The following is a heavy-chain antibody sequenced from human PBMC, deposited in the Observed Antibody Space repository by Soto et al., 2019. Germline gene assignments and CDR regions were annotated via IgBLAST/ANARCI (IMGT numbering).Heavy chain of an antibody. V-gene: IGHV1-69-2*01. CDR2: IDPEDGKP. CDR3: VTLNAYYGMEV. J-gene: IGHJ6*02. CDR1: GYTFIDYY. Sequence: EVLLEQSGAEVKKPGSTVKISCKASGYTFIDYYMHWVRQAPGKGFEWMGLIDPEDGKPKDAERLQGRVTMTADTSRDTAYLELRRVRSEDTAVYYCVTLNAYYGMEVWGQGTTVIVSS.